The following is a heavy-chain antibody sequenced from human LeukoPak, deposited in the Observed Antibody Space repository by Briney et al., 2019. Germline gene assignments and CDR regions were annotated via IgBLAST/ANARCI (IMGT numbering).Heavy chain of an antibody. CDR3: ARDQGSGRNYFDY. CDR2: ISSSSSYI. Sequence: GGSLRLSCAASGFTFSSYSMNWVRQAPGKGLEWVSSISSSSSYIYYADSVKGRFTIFRDNAKNSLYLQMNSLRAEDTAVYYCARDQGSGRNYFDYWGQGTLVTVSS. V-gene: IGHV3-21*01. D-gene: IGHD3-10*01. J-gene: IGHJ4*02. CDR1: GFTFSSYS.